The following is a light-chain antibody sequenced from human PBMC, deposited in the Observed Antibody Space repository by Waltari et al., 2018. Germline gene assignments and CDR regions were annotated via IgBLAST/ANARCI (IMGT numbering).Light chain of an antibody. CDR3: QQYNNWPPLYT. V-gene: IGKV3-15*01. CDR1: QSVSSN. CDR2: GSS. J-gene: IGKJ2*01. Sequence: EIVMTQSPATLSVSPGERATLSCRASQSVSSNLAWYQQKPGQAPRRLIYGSSPRATGIPARFSGSGSATEFTLTISSLQSEDFAVYYCQQYNNWPPLYTFGQGTKLEIK.